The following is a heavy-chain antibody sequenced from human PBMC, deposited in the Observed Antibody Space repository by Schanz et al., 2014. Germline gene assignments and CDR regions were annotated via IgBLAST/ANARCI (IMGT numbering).Heavy chain of an antibody. D-gene: IGHD4-17*01. J-gene: IGHJ4*02. CDR1: GFTFSSYG. Sequence: VHLVESGGGLVKPGGSLRLSCAASGFTFSSYGMNWVRQAPGKGLEWVTFIRFDGSDKYYADSVKGRFTTSRDNSKNTMYLQMNSLRAEDTAVYYCVRDTDYHFDYWGQGTLVTVSS. V-gene: IGHV3-30*02. CDR2: IRFDGSDK. CDR3: VRDTDYHFDY.